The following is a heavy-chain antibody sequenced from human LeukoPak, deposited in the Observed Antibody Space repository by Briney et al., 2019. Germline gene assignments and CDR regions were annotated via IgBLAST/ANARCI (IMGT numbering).Heavy chain of an antibody. J-gene: IGHJ3*02. D-gene: IGHD3-10*01. V-gene: IGHV1-69*13. CDR2: IIPIFGTA. CDR1: GYTFTGYY. Sequence: AASVKASCRASGYTFTGYYMHWVRQAPGQGLEWMGGIIPIFGTANYAQKFQGRVTITADESTSTAYMELSSLRSEDTAVYYCAGNYYRSGRGVGMIAYAFDIWGQGTMVTVSS. CDR3: AGNYYRSGRGVGMIAYAFDI.